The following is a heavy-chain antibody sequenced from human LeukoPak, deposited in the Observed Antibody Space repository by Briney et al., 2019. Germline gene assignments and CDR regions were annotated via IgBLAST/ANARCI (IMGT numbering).Heavy chain of an antibody. CDR2: ISYDGSGK. V-gene: IGHV3-30-3*01. CDR1: RFTFSSFA. J-gene: IGHJ4*02. D-gene: IGHD4-11*01. CDR3: ARETVTTYYFDY. Sequence: GGSLRLSCAASRFTFSSFAMHWVRQAPGKGLEWVAVISYDGSGKYYADSVKGRFTISRDSSKNTLYLQMNTLRPEDSAVYYCARETVTTYYFDYWGQGTLVIVSP.